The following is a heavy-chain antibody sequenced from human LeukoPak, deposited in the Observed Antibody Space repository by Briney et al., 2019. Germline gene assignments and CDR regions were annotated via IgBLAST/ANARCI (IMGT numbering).Heavy chain of an antibody. V-gene: IGHV1-18*01. Sequence: ASVTVSCKASGYTFTIYGISWVRQAPGQGLEWMGWISAYNGNTNYAQKLQGRVTMTTDTSTSTAYMELRSLRSDDTAVYYCARVWEGGSYYYYYYMDVWGKGTTVTVSS. CDR1: GYTFTIYG. D-gene: IGHD1-26*01. CDR2: ISAYNGNT. CDR3: ARVWEGGSYYYYYYMDV. J-gene: IGHJ6*03.